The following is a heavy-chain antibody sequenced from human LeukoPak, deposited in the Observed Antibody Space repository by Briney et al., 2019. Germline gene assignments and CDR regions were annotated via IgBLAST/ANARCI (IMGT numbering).Heavy chain of an antibody. CDR1: GFTFSSYW. D-gene: IGHD3-10*01. Sequence: PGGSLRLSCAASGFTFSSYWMSWVRQAPGKGLEWVSSISSSSSYIYYADSVKGRFTISRDNAKNSLYLQMNSLRAEDTAVYYCARDRGHTMVRGVIMGGFDYWGQGTLVTVSS. CDR2: ISSSSSYI. V-gene: IGHV3-21*01. J-gene: IGHJ4*02. CDR3: ARDRGHTMVRGVIMGGFDY.